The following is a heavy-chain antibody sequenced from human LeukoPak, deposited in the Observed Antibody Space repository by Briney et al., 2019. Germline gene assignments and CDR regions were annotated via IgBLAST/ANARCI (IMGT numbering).Heavy chain of an antibody. V-gene: IGHV7-4-1*02. CDR3: ARDSDYYCGGDCYSLYYFDY. CDR1: GYTFTSYA. Sequence: ASVKVSCKASGYTFTSYAMNWVRQAPGQGLEWMGWINTNTGNPTYAQGFTGRFVFSLDTSVSTAYLQISSLKAEDTAVYYCARDSDYYCGGDCYSLYYFDYWGQGTLVTVSS. D-gene: IGHD2-21*02. J-gene: IGHJ4*02. CDR2: INTNTGNP.